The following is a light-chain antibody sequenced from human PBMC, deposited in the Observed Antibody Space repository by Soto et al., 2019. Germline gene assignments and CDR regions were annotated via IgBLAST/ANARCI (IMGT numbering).Light chain of an antibody. J-gene: IGKJ1*01. CDR2: AAS. Sequence: IQLTQSPSSLSAFVGDRVTITCRASQGISNLLAWYQQKPGKAPKVLIYAASTLQSGVPSRFSGSGSGTDFTLTISCLQPDDFAVYYCQQYNRYAVTFGQGTKVDIK. CDR1: QGISNL. CDR3: QQYNRYAVT. V-gene: IGKV1-9*01.